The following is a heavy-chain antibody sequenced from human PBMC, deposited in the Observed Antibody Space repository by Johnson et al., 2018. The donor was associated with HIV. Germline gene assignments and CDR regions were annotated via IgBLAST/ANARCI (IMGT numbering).Heavy chain of an antibody. J-gene: IGHJ3*02. CDR2: IKQDGSEK. D-gene: IGHD3-10*01. Sequence: VQLVESGGGLVQPGGSLRLSCAASGFTFSSYWMSWVRQAPGQGLEWVANIKQDGSEKYYVDSVKGRFTISRDNAKNSLYLQMNSLRAEDTAVYYCARDFSVRAFDIWGQGTMVTVSS. CDR3: ARDFSVRAFDI. CDR1: GFTFSSYW. V-gene: IGHV3-7*05.